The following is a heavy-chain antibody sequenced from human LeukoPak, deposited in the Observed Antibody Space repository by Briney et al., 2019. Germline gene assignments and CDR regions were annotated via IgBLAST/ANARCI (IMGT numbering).Heavy chain of an antibody. J-gene: IGHJ5*02. V-gene: IGHV3-33*01. Sequence: PGGSLRLSCAASGFIFSSYGMHWVRQAPGKGLEWVAVIWYDGSNKYYADSVKGRFTISRDNSKNTLYLQMNSLRAEDTAVHYCARRYCSSTSCYFSNWFNPWGQGTLVTVSS. CDR3: ARRYCSSTSCYFSNWFNP. D-gene: IGHD2-2*01. CDR1: GFIFSSYG. CDR2: IWYDGSNK.